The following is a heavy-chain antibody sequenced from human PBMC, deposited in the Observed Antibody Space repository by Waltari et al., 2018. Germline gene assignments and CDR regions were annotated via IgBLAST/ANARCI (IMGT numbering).Heavy chain of an antibody. V-gene: IGHV1-69*10. D-gene: IGHD5-12*01. CDR3: ARGGPSYYFDY. J-gene: IGHJ4*02. Sequence: QVQLVQSGAEVTKPGSSVTVSCKASGGTFSSYAISWGRQAPGQGLEWMGGIIPILGIANYAQKFQGRVTITADKSTSTAYMELSSLRSEDTAVYYCARGGPSYYFDYWGQGTLVTVSS. CDR1: GGTFSSYA. CDR2: IIPILGIA.